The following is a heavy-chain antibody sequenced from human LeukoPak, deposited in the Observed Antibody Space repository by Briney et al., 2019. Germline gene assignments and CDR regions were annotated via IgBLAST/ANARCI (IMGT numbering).Heavy chain of an antibody. CDR1: GGSFSGYY. D-gene: IGHD3-10*01. J-gene: IGHJ4*02. CDR3: ARGGKGVPFDY. Sequence: SETVSLPCAVYGGSFSGYYWSWIRQPPGKGLEWIGNIYHSGSTYYNPSLKSRVAVSVDTSKNQFSLKLSSVTAADTAVYYCARGGKGVPFDYWGQGTLVTVSS. V-gene: IGHV4-34*01. CDR2: IYHSGST.